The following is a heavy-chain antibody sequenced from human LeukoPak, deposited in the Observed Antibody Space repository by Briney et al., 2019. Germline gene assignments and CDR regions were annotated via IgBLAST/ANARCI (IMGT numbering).Heavy chain of an antibody. V-gene: IGHV4-34*01. CDR2: INHSGST. Sequence: KPSETLSLTCAVYGGSFSGYYWSWIRQPPGKGLEWIREINHSGSTNYNPSLKSRVTISVDTSKNQFSLKLSSVTAADTAVYYCARGTMIVVVPTFDYWGQGTLVTVSS. D-gene: IGHD3-22*01. J-gene: IGHJ4*02. CDR1: GGSFSGYY. CDR3: ARGTMIVVVPTFDY.